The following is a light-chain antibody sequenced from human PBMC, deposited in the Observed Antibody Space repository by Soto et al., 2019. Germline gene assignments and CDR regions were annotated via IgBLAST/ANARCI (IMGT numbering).Light chain of an antibody. CDR2: GVT. J-gene: IGLJ2*01. Sequence: QSALTQPASVSGSPGQSITITCTGTSSDIGGYDYVSWYQHHPGKAPKVIIYGVTNRPSGVSHRFSGSKSANTASLTISGLQAEDEADYYCAAWDDSLNGVVFGGGTKLTVL. CDR3: AAWDDSLNGVV. V-gene: IGLV2-14*01. CDR1: SSDIGGYDY.